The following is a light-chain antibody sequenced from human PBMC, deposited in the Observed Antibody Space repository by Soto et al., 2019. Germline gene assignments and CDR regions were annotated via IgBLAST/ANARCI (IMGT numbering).Light chain of an antibody. CDR2: RNN. Sequence: QSVLTQPPSASGTPGQRVNISCSGSSSNIGSNYVYWYRQFPGTAPKLLIQRNNQRPSGVPARFSGSKSGTSASLAISGLRSEDDADYYCGGWDDGLSGPVFGGGTKLTVL. CDR3: GGWDDGLSGPV. J-gene: IGLJ3*02. V-gene: IGLV1-47*01. CDR1: SSNIGSNY.